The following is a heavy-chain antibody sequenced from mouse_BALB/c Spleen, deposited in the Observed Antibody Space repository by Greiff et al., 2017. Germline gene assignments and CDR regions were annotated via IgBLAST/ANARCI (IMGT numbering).Heavy chain of an antibody. CDR1: GFTFSSYA. J-gene: IGHJ2*01. CDR2: ISSGGSYT. V-gene: IGHV5-9-3*01. Sequence: EVQVVESGGGLVKPGGSLKLSCAASGFTFSSYAMSWVRQTPEKRLEWVATISSGGSYTYYPDSVKGRFTISRDNAKNTLYLQMSSLRSEDTAMYYCARGGKSYFDYWGQGTTLTVSS. CDR3: ARGGKSYFDY. D-gene: IGHD1-3*01.